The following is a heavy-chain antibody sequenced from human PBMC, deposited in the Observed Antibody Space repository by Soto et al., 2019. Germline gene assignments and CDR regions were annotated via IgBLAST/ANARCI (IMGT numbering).Heavy chain of an antibody. J-gene: IGHJ4*02. CDR1: RFTLTTYS. Sequence: EGSLRLSCAVSRFTLTTYSMNWVRQAPGKGLERISFINKNGFTIYYADSVKGRFTISRDYAKNSLYLQMDSLRHEDTAVYYCARGAVTGTSLFDYWGLGTLVTVSS. D-gene: IGHD6-19*01. CDR2: INKNGFTI. CDR3: ARGAVTGTSLFDY. V-gene: IGHV3-48*02.